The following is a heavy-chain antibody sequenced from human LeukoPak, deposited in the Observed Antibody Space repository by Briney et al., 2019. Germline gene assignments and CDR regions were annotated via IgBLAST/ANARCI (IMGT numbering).Heavy chain of an antibody. J-gene: IGHJ4*02. CDR2: ISSSSSTI. CDR1: GFTFSSYS. D-gene: IGHD1-26*01. CDR3: ARDLHQSF. Sequence: PGGSLRLSCAASGFTFSSYSMNWVRQAPGKGLEWVSYISSSSSTIYYADSVKGRFTISRDNAKNSLYLQMNSLRAEDTAVYYCARDLHQSFWGQGTLVTVSS. V-gene: IGHV3-48*01.